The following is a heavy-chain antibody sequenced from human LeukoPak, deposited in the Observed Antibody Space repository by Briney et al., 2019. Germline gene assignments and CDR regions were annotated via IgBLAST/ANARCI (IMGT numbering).Heavy chain of an antibody. CDR1: GGSFSGYY. D-gene: IGHD3-22*01. Sequence: PSKTLSLTCAVYGGSFSGYYWSWIRQPPGKGLEWIGEINHSGSTNYNPSLKSRVTISVDTSKNQFSLKLSSVTAADTAVYYCAREGYDSSGYYLYWGQGTLVTVSS. J-gene: IGHJ4*02. CDR3: AREGYDSSGYYLY. V-gene: IGHV4-34*01. CDR2: INHSGST.